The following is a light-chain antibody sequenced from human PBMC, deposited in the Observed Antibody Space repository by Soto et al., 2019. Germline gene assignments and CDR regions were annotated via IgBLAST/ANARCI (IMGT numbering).Light chain of an antibody. J-gene: IGKJ1*01. Sequence: EIVLTQSPATLSLSPVERATLSCRASQSVSSSYLAWYQQKPGQAPRLLIYGASSRATGIPDRFSGSGSGTDFTLTISRLEPEDFAVYYCQQYDSSPKTFGQGTKVDIK. CDR3: QQYDSSPKT. CDR2: GAS. V-gene: IGKV3-20*01. CDR1: QSVSSSY.